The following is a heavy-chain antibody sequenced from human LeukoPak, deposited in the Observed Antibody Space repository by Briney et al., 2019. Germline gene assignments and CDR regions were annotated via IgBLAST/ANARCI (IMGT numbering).Heavy chain of an antibody. CDR1: GGSFSSYY. CDR3: ARMAVAGTLIDY. V-gene: IGHV4-59*01. J-gene: IGHJ4*02. D-gene: IGHD6-19*01. CDR2: IYYSGST. Sequence: SETLSLTCAVYGGSFSSYYWSWIRQPPGKGLEWIGYIYYSGSTNYNPSLKSRVTISVDTSKNQFSLKLSSVTAADTAVYYCARMAVAGTLIDYWGQGTLVTVSS.